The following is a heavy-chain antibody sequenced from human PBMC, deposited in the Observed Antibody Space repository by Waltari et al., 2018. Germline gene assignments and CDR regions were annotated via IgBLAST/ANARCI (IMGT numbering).Heavy chain of an antibody. CDR2: IYYSGST. J-gene: IGHJ4*02. Sequence: QVPLQESGPGLVKPSETLSLACTVSGGSIGSYYWSWIRQPPGKGLEWIGYIYYSGSTNYNPSLKSRVTISVDTSKNQFSLKLSSVTAADTAVYYCARWHAYFDYWGQGTLVTVSS. CDR1: GGSIGSYY. V-gene: IGHV4-59*08. CDR3: ARWHAYFDY.